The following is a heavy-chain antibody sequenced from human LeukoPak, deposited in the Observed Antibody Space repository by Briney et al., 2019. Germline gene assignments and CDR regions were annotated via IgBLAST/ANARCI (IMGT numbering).Heavy chain of an antibody. D-gene: IGHD1-26*01. Sequence: GGSLRLSCAASGFTFSNNGMHWVRQTPGKGLEWVAFTRYDESKTFYGDSVRGRFTISRDNSKNTLYLQMNSLSTDDSAVYYCAKARYSGSPALDFWGQGTLVTVSS. CDR1: GFTFSNNG. CDR3: AKARYSGSPALDF. CDR2: TRYDESKT. V-gene: IGHV3-30*02. J-gene: IGHJ4*02.